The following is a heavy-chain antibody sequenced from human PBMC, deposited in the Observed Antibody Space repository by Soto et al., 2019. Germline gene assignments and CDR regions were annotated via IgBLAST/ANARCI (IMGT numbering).Heavy chain of an antibody. CDR2: IYHGGTP. D-gene: IGHD6-19*01. V-gene: IGHV4-38-2*02. Sequence: PSETLSLTCTVSGDSISSGSYWGWIRQPPGGGPEWFASIYHGGTPFYNPPLQSRISISVDTSKNQFSLRLTSVAAADTATYYCGRVHGMVVAGSTFDYWGPGTLVAVSS. CDR1: GDSISSGSY. CDR3: GRVHGMVVAGSTFDY. J-gene: IGHJ4*03.